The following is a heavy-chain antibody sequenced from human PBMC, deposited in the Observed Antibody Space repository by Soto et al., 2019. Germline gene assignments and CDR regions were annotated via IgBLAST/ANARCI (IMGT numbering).Heavy chain of an antibody. Sequence: QVQLVQSGAEVKKPGASVRVSCKASGYSFTTYDINWVRQATGQGLEWMGWINPNNGNTGYAQKFQGRVTLTRTTSISTAYMELSSLRDDDTAVYYCARTSSGTREGFDPWGQGTLVTVSS. CDR2: INPNNGNT. V-gene: IGHV1-8*01. J-gene: IGHJ5*02. CDR1: GYSFTTYD. CDR3: ARTSSGTREGFDP. D-gene: IGHD1-7*01.